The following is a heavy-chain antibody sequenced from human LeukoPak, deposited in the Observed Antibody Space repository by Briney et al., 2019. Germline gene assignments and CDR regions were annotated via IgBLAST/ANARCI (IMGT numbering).Heavy chain of an antibody. Sequence: PSETLSLTCSVSGSYLSSYYWSWIRQPAERGLEWIGRIYPSGSTNYNPSLKSRVTMSIDTSKDQFSLELTSVTAADTAVYYCSRTFAGAGTFSFTSWGKGILVTVSS. CDR3: SRTFAGAGTFSFTS. D-gene: IGHD6-19*01. CDR1: GSYLSSYY. CDR2: IYPSGST. J-gene: IGHJ5*02. V-gene: IGHV4-4*07.